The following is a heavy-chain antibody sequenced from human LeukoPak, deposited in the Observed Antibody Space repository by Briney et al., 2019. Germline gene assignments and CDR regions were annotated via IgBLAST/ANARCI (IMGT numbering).Heavy chain of an antibody. V-gene: IGHV3-64*01. CDR3: ARGRTQAYGSGTYSDY. J-gene: IGHJ4*02. CDR2: ISSNGGST. Sequence: GGSLRLSCAASGFTFSSYAMHWVRQAPGKGLEYVSAISSNGGSTYYANSVKGRFTISRDNSKNTLFLQMGSLRDEDMGVYYCARGRTQAYGSGTYSDYWGQGTLVTISS. CDR1: GFTFSSYA. D-gene: IGHD3-10*01.